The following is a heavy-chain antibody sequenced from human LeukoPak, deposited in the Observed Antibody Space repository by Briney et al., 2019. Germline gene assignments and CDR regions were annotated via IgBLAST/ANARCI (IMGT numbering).Heavy chain of an antibody. CDR2: TYYRSKWYN. V-gene: IGHV6-1*01. J-gene: IGHJ3*02. Sequence: SQTLSLTCATSGDSVSSNSAAWNWIRQSPSRGLKWLGRTYYRSKWYNDYAVSVKSRITINPDTSKNQFSLQLNSVTPEDTAVYYCARERWGYYYDSSGYNGPDAFDIWGQGTMVTVSS. CDR3: ARERWGYYYDSSGYNGPDAFDI. CDR1: GDSVSSNSAA. D-gene: IGHD3-22*01.